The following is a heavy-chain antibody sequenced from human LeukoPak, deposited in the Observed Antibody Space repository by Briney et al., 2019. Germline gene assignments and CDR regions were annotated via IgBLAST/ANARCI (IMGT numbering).Heavy chain of an antibody. D-gene: IGHD2-2*02. J-gene: IGHJ4*02. CDR3: ARDRGVPAAIDY. V-gene: IGHV3-30-3*01. CDR1: GFTFRNYA. CDR2: ISYDGSNK. Sequence: PGGSLRLSCEASGFTFRNYAIHWVRQAPGKGLEWVAVISYDGSNKYYADSVKGRFTISRDNSKNTLYLQMNSLRAEDTAVYYCARDRGVPAAIDYWGQGTLVTVSS.